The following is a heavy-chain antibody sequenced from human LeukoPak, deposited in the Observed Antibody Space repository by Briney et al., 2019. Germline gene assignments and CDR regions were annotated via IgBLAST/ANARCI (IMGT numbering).Heavy chain of an antibody. Sequence: PSETLSLTCTVSGGSISSSDSYWGWIRQPPGKGLEWIGSVYYSGTAYYNPSLKSRVTISVDASRNQFSLKLSSVTAADTAVYYCARLESMTTVTTTIDYWGQGTLVTVSS. CDR3: ARLESMTTVTTTIDY. J-gene: IGHJ4*02. D-gene: IGHD4-17*01. CDR1: GGSISSSDSY. CDR2: VYYSGTA. V-gene: IGHV4-39*01.